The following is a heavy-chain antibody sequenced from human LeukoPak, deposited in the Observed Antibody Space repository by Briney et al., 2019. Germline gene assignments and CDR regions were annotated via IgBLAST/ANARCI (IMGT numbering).Heavy chain of an antibody. J-gene: IGHJ4*02. CDR2: INPSGGST. CDR3: ARKAGGSYRLDY. V-gene: IGHV1-46*01. D-gene: IGHD1-26*01. CDR1: GYTFTYYY. Sequence: ASVKVSCKASGYTFTYYYMHWVRQAPGQGLEWMGIINPSGGSTSYAQKFQGRVTMTRDTSTSTVYMELGSLRSEDTAVYYCARKAGGSYRLDYWGQGTLVTVSS.